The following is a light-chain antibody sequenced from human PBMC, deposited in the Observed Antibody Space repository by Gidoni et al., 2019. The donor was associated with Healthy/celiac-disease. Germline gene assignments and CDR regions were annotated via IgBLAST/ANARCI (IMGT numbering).Light chain of an antibody. CDR1: NIGSKS. J-gene: IGLJ2*01. Sequence: SYVLTQPPSVSVDPGKTARITCGGDNIGSKSVHKYPQKPVQAPLLVIYYDSDRPSGIPERFSGSNSGNTATLTISRVEAGDEADYYCQVWDSSSDHPVVFGGGTKLTVL. V-gene: IGLV3-21*04. CDR3: QVWDSSSDHPVV. CDR2: YDS.